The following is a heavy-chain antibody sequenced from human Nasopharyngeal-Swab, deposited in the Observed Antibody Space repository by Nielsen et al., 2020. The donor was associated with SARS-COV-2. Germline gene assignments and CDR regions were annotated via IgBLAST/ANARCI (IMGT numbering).Heavy chain of an antibody. CDR2: IIPIFGTA. CDR3: ARAILSQRGWGYYMDV. V-gene: IGHV1-69*13. CDR1: GGTFSSYA. Sequence: VKVSCKASGGTFSSYAISWVRQAPGQGLEWMGGIIPIFGTANYAQKFQGRVTITADESTSTAYMELSSLRSEDTAVYYCARAILSQRGWGYYMDVWGKGTTVTVSS. J-gene: IGHJ6*03. D-gene: IGHD2-15*01.